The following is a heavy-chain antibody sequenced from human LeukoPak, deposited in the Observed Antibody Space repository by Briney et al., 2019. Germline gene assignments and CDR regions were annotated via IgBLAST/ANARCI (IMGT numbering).Heavy chain of an antibody. CDR2: MYSSGST. CDR1: GGSFSGYY. Sequence: SETLSLTCAVYGGSFSGYYWAWIRQPPGKGLEWIGSMYSSGSTYDNASLKSRVTISRDTSKNHFSLNLRSVTAADTAMYYCARDIAGAVAGIPGHWGQGTLVTVSS. V-gene: IGHV4-34*11. CDR3: ARDIAGAVAGIPGH. D-gene: IGHD6-19*01. J-gene: IGHJ4*02.